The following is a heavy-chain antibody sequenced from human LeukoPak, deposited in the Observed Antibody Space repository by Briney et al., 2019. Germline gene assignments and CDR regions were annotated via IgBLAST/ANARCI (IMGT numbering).Heavy chain of an antibody. J-gene: IGHJ4*02. CDR2: FDPEDGET. Sequence: ASVKVSYKVSGYTLTELSMHWVRQAPGKGLEWMGGFDPEDGETIYAQKFQGRVTMTEDTSTDTAYMELSSLRSEDTAVYYCATDPPRHYYYGSGSSDYWGQGTLVTVSS. D-gene: IGHD3-10*01. V-gene: IGHV1-24*01. CDR3: ATDPPRHYYYGSGSSDY. CDR1: GYTLTELS.